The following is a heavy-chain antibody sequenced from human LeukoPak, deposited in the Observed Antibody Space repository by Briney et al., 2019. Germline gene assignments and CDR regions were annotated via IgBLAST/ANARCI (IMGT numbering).Heavy chain of an antibody. Sequence: SETLSLTCAVYGGSFSGYHWSWIRQPPGKGLEWIGEINHSGSTNYNPSLKSRVTISVDTSKNQFSLKLSSVTAADTAVYYCARLCSSWHEEDYFDYWGQGTLVTVSS. CDR3: ARLCSSWHEEDYFDY. D-gene: IGHD6-13*01. V-gene: IGHV4-34*01. J-gene: IGHJ4*02. CDR2: INHSGST. CDR1: GGSFSGYH.